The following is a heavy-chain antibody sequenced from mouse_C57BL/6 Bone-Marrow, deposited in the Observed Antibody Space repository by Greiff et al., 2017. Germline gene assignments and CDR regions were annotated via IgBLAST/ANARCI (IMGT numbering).Heavy chain of an antibody. CDR1: GFNIKDDY. D-gene: IGHD2-4*01. CDR2: IDPENGDT. V-gene: IGHV14-4*01. J-gene: IGHJ2*01. CDR3: TTLYDYDFDY. Sequence: VHVKQSGAELVRPGASVKLSCTASGFNIKDDYMHWVKQRPEQGLEWIGWIDPENGDTEYASKFQGKATITADTSSNTAYLQLSSLTSKDTAVYYCTTLYDYDFDYWGQGTTLTVSS.